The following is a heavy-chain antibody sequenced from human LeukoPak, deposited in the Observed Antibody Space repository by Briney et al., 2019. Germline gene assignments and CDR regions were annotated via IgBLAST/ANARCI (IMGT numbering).Heavy chain of an antibody. CDR1: GFTFSSYS. CDR2: ISSSSSTI. V-gene: IGHV3-48*04. J-gene: IGHJ3*02. Sequence: GGSLRLSCAVSGFTFSSYSMNWVRQAPGKGLEWVSYISSSSSTIYYADSVKGRFTISRDNAKTSLYLQMNSLRAEDTAVYYCARDLCIVGARGAFDIWGQGTMVTVSS. D-gene: IGHD1-26*01. CDR3: ARDLCIVGARGAFDI.